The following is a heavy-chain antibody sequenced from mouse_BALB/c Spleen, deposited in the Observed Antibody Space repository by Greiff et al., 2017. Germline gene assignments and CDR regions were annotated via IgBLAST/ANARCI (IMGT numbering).Heavy chain of an antibody. CDR2: ISYSGST. CDR3: ARGNYRYQGYFDV. CDR1: GYSITSDYA. D-gene: IGHD2-14*01. Sequence: DVQLQESGPGLVKPSQSLSLTCTVTGYSITSDYAWNWIRQFPGNKLEWMGYISYSGSTSYNPSLKSRISITRDTSKNQFFLQLNSVTTEDTATYYCARGNYRYQGYFDVWGAGTTVTVSS. J-gene: IGHJ1*01. V-gene: IGHV3-2*02.